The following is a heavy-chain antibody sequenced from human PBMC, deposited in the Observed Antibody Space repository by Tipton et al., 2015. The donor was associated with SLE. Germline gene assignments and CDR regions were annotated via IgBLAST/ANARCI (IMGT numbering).Heavy chain of an antibody. CDR3: ARRRQYQQPFDY. Sequence: TLSLTCTVSGVSISSFYWSWIRQSQGKGLEWIGEINHSGNTNYNPSLKSRVTISVDTSKSQFSLNLSSVTAADTAVYHCARRRQYQQPFDYWGQGTLVTVSA. J-gene: IGHJ4*02. CDR2: INHSGNT. V-gene: IGHV4-34*01. D-gene: IGHD2-2*01. CDR1: GVSISSFY.